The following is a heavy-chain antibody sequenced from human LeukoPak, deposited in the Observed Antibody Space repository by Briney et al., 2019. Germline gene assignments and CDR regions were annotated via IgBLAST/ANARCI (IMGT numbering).Heavy chain of an antibody. CDR1: GGSINLYY. J-gene: IGHJ2*01. D-gene: IGHD3-22*01. V-gene: IGHV4-59*08. Sequence: PSETLSLTCTVSGGSINLYYWSWIRQPPGKGLEWIGYISYTGGETNYNPSLRSRGTISIATSKNQFSLRLRSVTAADTAIYYCARRAYYDTSGYYPASGYFDLWGRGTLVTVSS. CDR3: ARRAYYDTSGYYPASGYFDL. CDR2: ISYTGGET.